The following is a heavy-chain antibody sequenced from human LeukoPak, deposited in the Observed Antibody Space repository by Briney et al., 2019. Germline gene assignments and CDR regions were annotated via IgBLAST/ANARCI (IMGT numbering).Heavy chain of an antibody. D-gene: IGHD6-13*01. CDR1: GFTFSSYS. CDR2: ISSSSSYI. V-gene: IGHV3-21*01. Sequence: PGGSLRLSCAASGFTFSSYSMNWVRQAPGKGLEWVSSISSSSSYIYYADSVKGRFTISRDNAKNSLYLQMNSLRAEDTAVYYCARVGSQYYYYYYMDVWGRGTTVTVSS. J-gene: IGHJ6*03. CDR3: ARVGSQYYYYYYMDV.